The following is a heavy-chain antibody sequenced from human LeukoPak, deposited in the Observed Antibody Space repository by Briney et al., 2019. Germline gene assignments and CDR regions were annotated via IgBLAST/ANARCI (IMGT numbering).Heavy chain of an antibody. CDR3: ARVDGSGSYYYGMDV. CDR2: ISGSGGTT. V-gene: IGHV3-23*01. J-gene: IGHJ6*02. Sequence: GGSLRLSCAASGFTFRSSAMSWVRQAPGKGLEWVSTISGSGGTTYYADSVKGRFTISRDNSKNTLYLQMNSLRAEDTAVYYCARVDGSGSYYYGMDVWGQGTTVTVSS. D-gene: IGHD3-10*01. CDR1: GFTFRSSA.